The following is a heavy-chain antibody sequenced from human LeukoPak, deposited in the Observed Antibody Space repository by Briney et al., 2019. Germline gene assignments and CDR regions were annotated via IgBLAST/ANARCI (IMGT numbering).Heavy chain of an antibody. CDR1: GFTFGDYP. CDR2: IRSKAYGGTT. CDR3: AGPSLRSGELNYYHYGMDV. Sequence: GGSLRLFCTASGFTFGDYPMSWVRQAPGKGLEWVGFIRSKAYGGTTEYAASVKGRFTISRDDSKSIAYLQMNSLRAEDTGFYYCAGPSLRSGELNYYHYGMDVWGQGTTVTVSS. J-gene: IGHJ6*02. D-gene: IGHD3-10*01. V-gene: IGHV3-49*04.